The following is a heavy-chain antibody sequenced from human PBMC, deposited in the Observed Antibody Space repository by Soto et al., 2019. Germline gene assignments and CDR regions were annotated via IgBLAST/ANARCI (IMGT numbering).Heavy chain of an antibody. CDR1: GFTFSDFG. V-gene: IGHV3-30*18. J-gene: IGHJ4*02. CDR3: AKWSTSGLRWVVDFGD. Sequence: QVQLVESGGGVVQPGRSLRLSCAASGFTFSDFGMHWVRQAPGRGLEWVAFISFDGSNTDYADSVTGRFTISRDNSPNSLFLDMNSLRLEHTALCYCAKWSTSGLRWVVDFGDWGQGSLVCVSS. CDR2: ISFDGSNT. D-gene: IGHD4-17*01.